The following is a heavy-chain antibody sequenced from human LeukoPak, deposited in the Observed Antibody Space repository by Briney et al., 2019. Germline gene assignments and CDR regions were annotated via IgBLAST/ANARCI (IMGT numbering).Heavy chain of an antibody. CDR2: INPNSGGT. D-gene: IGHD3-22*01. Sequence: ASVKVSCKASGYTFTGYYMHWVRQAPGQGLEWMGWINPNSGGTNYAQKFQGWVTMTRDTSISTVYMELSRLRSDDTAVYYCARERYYCDSSGSYYYYYGMDVWGQGTTVTVSS. V-gene: IGHV1-2*04. CDR3: ARERYYCDSSGSYYYYYGMDV. J-gene: IGHJ6*02. CDR1: GYTFTGYY.